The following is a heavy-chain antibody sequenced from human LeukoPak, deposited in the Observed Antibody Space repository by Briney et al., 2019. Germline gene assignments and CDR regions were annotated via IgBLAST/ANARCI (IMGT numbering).Heavy chain of an antibody. V-gene: IGHV1-2*06. D-gene: IGHD3-16*02. CDR3: ARDKLDYDYVWGSYRYTFRIDY. CDR2: INPNSGGT. J-gene: IGHJ4*02. Sequence: ASVKVSCEASGYTFTGYYMHWVRQAPGQGLEWMGRINPNSGGTNYAQKFQGRVTMTRDTSISTAYMELSRLRSDDTAVYYCARDKLDYDYVWGSYRYTFRIDYWGQGTLVNVSS. CDR1: GYTFTGYY.